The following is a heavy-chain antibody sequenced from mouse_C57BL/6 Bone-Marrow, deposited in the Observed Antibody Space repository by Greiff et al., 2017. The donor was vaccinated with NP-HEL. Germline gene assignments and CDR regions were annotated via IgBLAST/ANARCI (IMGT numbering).Heavy chain of an antibody. CDR3: TETAQATPYAMDY. Sequence: EVKLQESGGGLVQPGGSMKLSCVASGFTFSNYWMNWVRQSPEKGLEWVAQIRLKSDNYATHYAESLKGRFTISRDDSKSSVYLQMNNLRAEDTGIYYCTETAQATPYAMDYWGQGTSVTVSS. V-gene: IGHV6-3*01. CDR2: IRLKSDNYAT. D-gene: IGHD3-2*02. J-gene: IGHJ4*01. CDR1: GFTFSNYW.